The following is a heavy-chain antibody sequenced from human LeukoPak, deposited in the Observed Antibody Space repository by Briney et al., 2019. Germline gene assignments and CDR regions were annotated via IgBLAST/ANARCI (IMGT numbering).Heavy chain of an antibody. CDR1: GGSISRYY. CDR2: IYTSGST. V-gene: IGHV4-4*07. J-gene: IGHJ4*02. Sequence: SETLSLTCTVPGGSISRYYWSWIRPPARKGLGWIGRIYTSGSTNYNPSLKSRVTMSVDTSKNQFSLKLSSVTAADTAVYYCARDWGSFDYWGQGTLVTVSS. D-gene: IGHD3-16*01. CDR3: ARDWGSFDY.